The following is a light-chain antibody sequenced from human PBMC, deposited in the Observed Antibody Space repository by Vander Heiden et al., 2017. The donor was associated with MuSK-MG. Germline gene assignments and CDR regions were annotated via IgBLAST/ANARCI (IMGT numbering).Light chain of an antibody. J-gene: IGLJ2*01. CDR2: SNK. CDR3: AAWDDSLNGPV. Sequence: SVLPQPPSASGTPGQRVTVSCSGSSSNIGSNPVNWYQQLPGPAPKLLIYSNKQRHSGVPDRCSGSKYGTSATLAISGLQAEDEADYYCAAWDDSLNGPVFGGGTKLTVL. V-gene: IGLV1-44*01. CDR1: SSNIGSNP.